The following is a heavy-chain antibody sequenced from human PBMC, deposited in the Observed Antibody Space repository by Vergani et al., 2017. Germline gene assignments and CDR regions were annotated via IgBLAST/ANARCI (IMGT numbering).Heavy chain of an antibody. Sequence: QVQLQESGPGLVKPSETLSLTCTVSGGSISSYYWSWIRQPPGKGLEWIGYIYYSGSTNYNPSLKSRVTIAVDKSKNQFSLKLSSVTAADTAVYYCARESDFDGTWFDPWGQGTLVTVSS. V-gene: IGHV4-59*01. J-gene: IGHJ5*02. D-gene: IGHD3-9*01. CDR3: ARESDFDGTWFDP. CDR2: IYYSGST. CDR1: GGSISSYY.